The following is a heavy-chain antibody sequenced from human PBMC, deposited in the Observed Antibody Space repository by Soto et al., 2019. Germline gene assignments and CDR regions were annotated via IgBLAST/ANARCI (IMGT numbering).Heavy chain of an antibody. CDR1: GGSISSSSYY. V-gene: IGHV4-39*01. Sequence: SETLSLTCTVSGGSISSSSYYWGWIRQPPGKGLEWIGSIYYSGSTYYNPSLKSRVTISVDTSKNQFSLKLSSVTAADTAVYYCARHLSQGRWFDPWGQGTLVTVSS. CDR3: ARHLSQGRWFDP. CDR2: IYYSGST. J-gene: IGHJ5*02.